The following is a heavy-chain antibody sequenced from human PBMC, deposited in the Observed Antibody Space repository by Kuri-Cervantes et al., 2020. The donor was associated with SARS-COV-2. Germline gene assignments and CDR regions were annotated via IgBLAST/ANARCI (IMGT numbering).Heavy chain of an antibody. V-gene: IGHV3-48*03. J-gene: IGHJ4*02. Sequence: GGSLRLSCAASGFTFSSYEMNWVHQAPGKGLEWVSYISSSGSTIYYADSVKGRFTISRDNAKNSLYLQMNSLRAEDTAVYYCARAPIPLSPLDYWGQGTLVTVSS. CDR1: GFTFSSYE. CDR2: ISSSGSTI. CDR3: ARAPIPLSPLDY.